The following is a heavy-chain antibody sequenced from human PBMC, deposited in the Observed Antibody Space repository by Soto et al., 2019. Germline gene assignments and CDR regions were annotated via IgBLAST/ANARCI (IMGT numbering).Heavy chain of an antibody. D-gene: IGHD2-2*01. Sequence: QVQLVQSGAEVKKPGASVKVSCKASGYTFTSYAMHWVRQAPGQRLEWMGWINAGNGNTKYSQKFQGRVTITRDTSASTAYMELSILRSEDTAVYYCARGGYCSSTSCYPAYYWGQGTLVTVSS. V-gene: IGHV1-3*01. CDR1: GYTFTSYA. CDR3: ARGGYCSSTSCYPAYY. J-gene: IGHJ4*02. CDR2: INAGNGNT.